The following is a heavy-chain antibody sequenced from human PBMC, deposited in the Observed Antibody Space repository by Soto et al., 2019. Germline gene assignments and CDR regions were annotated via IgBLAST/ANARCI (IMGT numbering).Heavy chain of an antibody. J-gene: IGHJ6*02. D-gene: IGHD2-15*01. CDR3: ARVAHCSGGSCYSEMDYYYGMDV. CDR2: INHSGST. CDR1: GGSFSRYY. V-gene: IGHV4-34*01. Sequence: SETLSLTCAVYGGSFSRYYSSWIRQPPGKGLEWIGEINHSGSTNYNPSLKSRVTISVDTSKNQFSLKLSSVTAADTAVYYCARVAHCSGGSCYSEMDYYYGMDVWGQGTTVTVSS.